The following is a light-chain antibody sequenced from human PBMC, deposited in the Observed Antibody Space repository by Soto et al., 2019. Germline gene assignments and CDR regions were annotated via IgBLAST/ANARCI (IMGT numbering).Light chain of an antibody. J-gene: IGKJ4*01. CDR3: QQRSTWPLFT. CDR1: QTVSRY. V-gene: IGKV3-11*01. CDR2: YAS. Sequence: VLTQSPAPLFLSPGERATLSCRASQTVSRYLAWYQQKPGQAPRLLIYYASNRATGIPARFSGSGSGTDYTVTISSLEPEDFAVYYCQQRSTWPLFTFGGGTKVEI.